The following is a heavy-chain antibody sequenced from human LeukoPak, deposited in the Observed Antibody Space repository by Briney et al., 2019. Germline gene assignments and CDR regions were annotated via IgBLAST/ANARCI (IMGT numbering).Heavy chain of an antibody. D-gene: IGHD7-27*01. CDR1: GDTFTSHH. V-gene: IGHV1-8*01. J-gene: IGHJ4*02. CDR3: ARGRPTNLGGIY. CDR2: MNPDTGNT. Sequence: ASVKVSCKASGDTFTSHHINWVRQAAGQGLEWMGWMNPDTGNTAYAQKFQARVTMTWDTSISTAYMELGSLRSEDTAVYYCARGRPTNLGGIYWGQGTLVTVSS.